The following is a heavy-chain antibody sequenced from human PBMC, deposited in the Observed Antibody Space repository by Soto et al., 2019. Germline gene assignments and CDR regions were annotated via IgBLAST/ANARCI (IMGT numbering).Heavy chain of an antibody. CDR2: IIPIFGTA. CDR1: GGTFSSYT. Sequence: SVKVSCKASGGTFSSYTISWVRQAPGQGLEWMGGIIPIFGTANYAQKFQGRVTITADESTRTAYMELSSLSSEGTAVYDCESTSQSMDFYCYYDMEVSGEGSKVTVSS. CDR3: ESTSQSMDFYCYYDMEV. V-gene: IGHV1-69*13. D-gene: IGHD3-3*01. J-gene: IGHJ6*04.